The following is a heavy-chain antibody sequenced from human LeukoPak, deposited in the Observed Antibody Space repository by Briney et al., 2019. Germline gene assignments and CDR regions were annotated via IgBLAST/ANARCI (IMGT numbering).Heavy chain of an antibody. D-gene: IGHD3-22*01. CDR1: GFTFSDYY. J-gene: IGHJ4*02. CDR2: ITVSSSTM. CDR3: ARDYDSSAYYHGYFDY. Sequence: PGGSLRLSCAAFGFTFSDYYMSWIRQAPGKGLEWIAYITVSSSTMFYADSVRGRFIISRDNAKNSVYLVMNSLRAEDTAVYYCARDYDSSAYYHGYFDYWGQGTLVTVSS. V-gene: IGHV3-11*01.